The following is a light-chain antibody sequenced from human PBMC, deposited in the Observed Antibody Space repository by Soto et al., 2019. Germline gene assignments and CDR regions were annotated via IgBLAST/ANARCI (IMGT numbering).Light chain of an antibody. Sequence: DIQMTQSPSSLSASVGDRFTMTCQASQDISNYLNWYQQKPGKAPKLLIYDASNLETGVPSRFSGSGSGTDFTFTISSLQPEDIATYYCQQYDNLPPFTFGPGTKVDIK. J-gene: IGKJ3*01. CDR1: QDISNY. V-gene: IGKV1-33*01. CDR3: QQYDNLPPFT. CDR2: DAS.